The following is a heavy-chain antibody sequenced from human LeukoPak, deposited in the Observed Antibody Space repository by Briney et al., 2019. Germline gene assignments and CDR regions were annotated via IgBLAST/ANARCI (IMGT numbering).Heavy chain of an antibody. V-gene: IGHV4-34*01. J-gene: IGHJ4*02. CDR3: ARLHRGTTIFGVVIIDGGFDY. Sequence: PSETLSLTCAVYGGSFSGYSWNWVRQPPGKGLEWIWEINRSGSTNYNPSLKSRATISVDTSKNQFSLRLSSVTAADTAVYYCARLHRGTTIFGVVIIDGGFDYWGQGTLVTVSS. CDR1: GGSFSGYS. D-gene: IGHD3-3*01. CDR2: INRSGST.